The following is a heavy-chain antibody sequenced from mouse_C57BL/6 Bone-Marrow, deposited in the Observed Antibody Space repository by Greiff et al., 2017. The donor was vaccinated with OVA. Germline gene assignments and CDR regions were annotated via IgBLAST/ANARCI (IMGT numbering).Heavy chain of an antibody. CDR3: ARRHYYDSPHFDY. J-gene: IGHJ2*01. Sequence: VQLQQPGAELVKPGASVKLSCKASGYTFTSYWMHWVKQRPGQGLEWIGMIHPNSGSTNYNEKFKSKATLTVDKSSSTAYMQLSSLTSEDSAVDYCARRHYYDSPHFDYWGQGTTLTVSS. V-gene: IGHV1-64*01. CDR2: IHPNSGST. CDR1: GYTFTSYW. D-gene: IGHD1-1*01.